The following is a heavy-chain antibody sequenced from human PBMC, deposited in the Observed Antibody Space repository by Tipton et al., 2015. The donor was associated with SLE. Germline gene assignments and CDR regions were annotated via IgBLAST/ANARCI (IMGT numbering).Heavy chain of an antibody. Sequence: SLRLSCAASGFTFRSYAMTWVRQAPGKGLVWVSRINSDGSSTSYADSVKGRFTISRDNSKNTLSLQMNSLRPEDTALYYCARDPTSYVSSSLALDYWGQGTLVTVSS. CDR2: INSDGSST. CDR1: GFTFRSYA. CDR3: ARDPTSYVSSSLALDY. J-gene: IGHJ4*02. V-gene: IGHV3-74*01. D-gene: IGHD6-6*01.